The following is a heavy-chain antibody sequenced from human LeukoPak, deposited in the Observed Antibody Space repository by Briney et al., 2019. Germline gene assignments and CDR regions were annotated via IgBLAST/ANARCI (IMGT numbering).Heavy chain of an antibody. D-gene: IGHD4-11*01. CDR3: ARDGTTNPQSIDY. Sequence: SVKVSCKASGYIFTGYYIHWVRQAPGQGLEWMGGIIPIFGTANYAQKFQGRVTITADESTSTAYTELSSLRSEDTAVYYCARDGTTNPQSIDYWGQGTLVTVSS. CDR1: GYIFTGYY. V-gene: IGHV1-69*13. CDR2: IIPIFGTA. J-gene: IGHJ4*02.